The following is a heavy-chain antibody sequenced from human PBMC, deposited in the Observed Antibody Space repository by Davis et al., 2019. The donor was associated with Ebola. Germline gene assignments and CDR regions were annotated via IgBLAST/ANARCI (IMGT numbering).Heavy chain of an antibody. CDR1: GFTFSSYA. J-gene: IGHJ3*02. CDR3: ATVITFGGVIVHDAFDI. Sequence: GESLKISCAASGFTFSSYAMHWVRQAPGKGLEWVAVISYDGSNKYYADSVKGRFTISRDNSKNTLYLQMNSLRAEDTAVYYCATVITFGGVIVHDAFDIWGQGTMVTVSS. D-gene: IGHD3-16*02. CDR2: ISYDGSNK. V-gene: IGHV3-30*04.